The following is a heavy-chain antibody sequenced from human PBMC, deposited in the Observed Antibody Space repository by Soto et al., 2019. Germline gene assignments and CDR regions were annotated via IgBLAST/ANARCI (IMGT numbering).Heavy chain of an antibody. CDR2: ISYDGSNK. Sequence: QVQLVESGGGVVQPGRSLRLSCAASGFTFSSYAMHWVRQAPGKGLEWVAVISYDGSNKYYADSVKGRFTISRDNSKNTLYLQMNSLRAEDTAVYYCAREGGGGWLPGRDAFDIWGQGTMVTVSS. J-gene: IGHJ3*02. D-gene: IGHD6-19*01. CDR1: GFTFSSYA. V-gene: IGHV3-30-3*01. CDR3: AREGGGGWLPGRDAFDI.